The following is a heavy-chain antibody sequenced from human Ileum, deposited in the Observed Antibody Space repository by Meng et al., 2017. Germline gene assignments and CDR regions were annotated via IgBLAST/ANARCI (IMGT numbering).Heavy chain of an antibody. D-gene: IGHD7-27*01. V-gene: IGHV4-61*01. Sequence: QVQLQESGPGLVRPSETLSLICTVSGASVTTSHYQWGWIRQPPGKGLEWIGYASTNYNPSLKSRLTISLDTSKNQVPLKLTSVTAADTAVYYCARDHWGSLDYWGQGILVTVSS. CDR1: GASVTTSHYQ. CDR3: ARDHWGSLDY. J-gene: IGHJ4*02. CDR2: AST.